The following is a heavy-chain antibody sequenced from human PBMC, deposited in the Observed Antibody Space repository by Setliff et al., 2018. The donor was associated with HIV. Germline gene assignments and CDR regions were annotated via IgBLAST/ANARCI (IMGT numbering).Heavy chain of an antibody. D-gene: IGHD2-21*02. V-gene: IGHV4-31*03. CDR2: IYYSGST. CDR3: ATLDPSGGNFLAY. J-gene: IGHJ4*02. CDR1: GGSISSGAYY. Sequence: SETLSLTCTVSGGSISSGAYYWSWIRQHPGKGLEWIGYIYYSGSTYYNPSLKSRVTISLDTSKMQFSLHLTSVTAADTAVYYCATLDPSGGNFLAYWGQGTLVTVSS.